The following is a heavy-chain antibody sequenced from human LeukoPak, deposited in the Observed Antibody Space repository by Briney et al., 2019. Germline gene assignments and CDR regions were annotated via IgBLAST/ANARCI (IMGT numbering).Heavy chain of an antibody. V-gene: IGHV1-2*02. CDR3: ARENYDFWSCYHNWFDP. CDR1: GYTFTGSY. Sequence: ASVKLSCKAAGYTFTGSYMHWVRQAPGQGVEGRGWINPNSGGTNYAQQIRGRVTLTRDTAISTAYMELSRLRSDDTDVYYCARENYDFWSCYHNWFDPWGQGTLVTVSS. J-gene: IGHJ5*02. CDR2: INPNSGGT. D-gene: IGHD3-3*01.